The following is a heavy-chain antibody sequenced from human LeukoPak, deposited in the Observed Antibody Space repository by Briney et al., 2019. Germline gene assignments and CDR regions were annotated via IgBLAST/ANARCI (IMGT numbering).Heavy chain of an antibody. CDR1: GFTFSKNA. CDR3: AKDPYGTRYFDY. Sequence: TGGSLRLSCAASGFTFSKNAMSWVRQAPGKGLEWVSSLSGSGADTYYADSVKGRFTISRDNAKNTAYLQMNSLRAEDTAVYYCAKDPYGTRYFDYWGQGTLVTAS. V-gene: IGHV3-23*01. CDR2: LSGSGADT. J-gene: IGHJ4*02. D-gene: IGHD2-2*01.